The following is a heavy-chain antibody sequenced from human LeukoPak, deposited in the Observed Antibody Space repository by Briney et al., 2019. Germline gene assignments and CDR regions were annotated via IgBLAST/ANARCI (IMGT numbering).Heavy chain of an antibody. CDR3: ARNAPTIFGVVYYYYYGMDV. CDR1: GFTFSSYW. V-gene: IGHV3-7*01. Sequence: GGSLRLSCAASGFTFSSYWMSWVRQAPGKGLEWVANIKQDGSEKYYVDSVKGRFTISRDNAKNSLYLQMNSLRAEDTAVYYCARNAPTIFGVVYYYYYGMDVWGQGTTVTVSS. CDR2: IKQDGSEK. D-gene: IGHD3-3*01. J-gene: IGHJ6*02.